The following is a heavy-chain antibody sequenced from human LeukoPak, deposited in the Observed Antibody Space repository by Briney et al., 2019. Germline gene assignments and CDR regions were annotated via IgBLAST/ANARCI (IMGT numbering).Heavy chain of an antibody. CDR1: GGSISSYY. CDR2: IYTSGST. CDR3: ASELGYCSGGSCYSDAFDI. Sequence: SETLSLTCTVSGGSISSYYWSGIRQPAGKGLEWIGRIYTSGSTNYNPSLKSRVTMSVDTSKNQFSLKLSSVTAADTAVYYCASELGYCSGGSCYSDAFDIWGQGTMVTVSS. D-gene: IGHD2-15*01. V-gene: IGHV4-4*07. J-gene: IGHJ3*02.